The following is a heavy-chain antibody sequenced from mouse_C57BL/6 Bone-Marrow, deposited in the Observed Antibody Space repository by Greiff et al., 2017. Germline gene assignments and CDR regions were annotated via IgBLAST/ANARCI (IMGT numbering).Heavy chain of an antibody. CDR2: IDPSDSET. CDR3: ARGSYSAWFAY. J-gene: IGHJ3*01. V-gene: IGHV1-52*01. CDR1: GYTFTSYW. D-gene: IGHD1-1*01. Sequence: QVQLQQPGAELVRPGSSVKLSCKASGYTFTSYWMHWVKQRRIQGLEWIGNIDPSDSETHYNQKFKDKATLTVDKSSSTAYMQLSSLTSEDSAVYYCARGSYSAWFAYWGQGTLVTVSA.